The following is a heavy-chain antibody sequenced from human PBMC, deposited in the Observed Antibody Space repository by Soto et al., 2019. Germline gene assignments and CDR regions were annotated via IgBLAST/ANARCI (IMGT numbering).Heavy chain of an antibody. CDR1: GFTFSSYG. CDR3: AKDFRSAIFGVGTMGYYFDY. V-gene: IGHV3-30*18. Sequence: GGSLRLSCAASGFTFSSYGMHWVRQAPGKGLEWVAVISYDGGNKYYADSVKGRFTISRDNSKNTLYLQMNSLRAEDTAVYYCAKDFRSAIFGVGTMGYYFDYWGQGTLVTVSS. CDR2: ISYDGGNK. D-gene: IGHD3-3*01. J-gene: IGHJ4*02.